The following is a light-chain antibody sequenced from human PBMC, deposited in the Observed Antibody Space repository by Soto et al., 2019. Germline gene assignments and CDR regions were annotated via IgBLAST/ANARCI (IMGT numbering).Light chain of an antibody. CDR2: KAS. Sequence: DIQMNLSLSTLSAYVGDSVTITCLASQSMSNGLAWHHQKPRKAPKLRIYKASSLESGVPSRVSGSGSGTEFTLTSCSLQPDDFATYYCQQYNSYPLTFGGGAKL. CDR1: QSMSNG. J-gene: IGKJ4*01. V-gene: IGKV1-5*03. CDR3: QQYNSYPLT.